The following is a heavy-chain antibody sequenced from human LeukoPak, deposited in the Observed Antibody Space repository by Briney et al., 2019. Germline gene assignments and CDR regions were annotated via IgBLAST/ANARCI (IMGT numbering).Heavy chain of an antibody. D-gene: IGHD3-22*01. Sequence: PSETLSLTCTVSGGSISSSGYYWGWIRQPPGKGLEWIGSISSGGSTHYIPSLKSRVTISVDTPKNQFSLKLSSVTAADTAVYYCARRPYDGSGYYYVDYWGQGTLVTVSS. CDR2: ISSGGST. CDR3: ARRPYDGSGYYYVDY. V-gene: IGHV4-39*01. J-gene: IGHJ4*02. CDR1: GGSISSSGYY.